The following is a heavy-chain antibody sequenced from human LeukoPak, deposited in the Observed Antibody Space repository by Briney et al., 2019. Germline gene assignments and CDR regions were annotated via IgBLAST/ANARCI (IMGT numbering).Heavy chain of an antibody. CDR1: AFIFSNYA. V-gene: IGHV3-33*01. D-gene: IGHD1-26*01. J-gene: IGHJ3*02. CDR3: ARELIVGGNSWGAFDI. CDR2: ISYDGRSK. Sequence: GGSLRLSCAASAFIFSNYAMHWVRQAPGKGLEGVAVISYDGRSKYYADSVKGRFTISRDNSKNTLYVQMNSLRSEDTAMYYCARELIVGGNSWGAFDIWGQGTMVTVSS.